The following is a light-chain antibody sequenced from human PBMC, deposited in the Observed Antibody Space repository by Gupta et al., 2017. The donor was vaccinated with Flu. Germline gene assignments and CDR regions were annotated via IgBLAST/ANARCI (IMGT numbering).Light chain of an antibody. CDR2: DAY. V-gene: IGKV3-15*01. J-gene: IGKJ1*01. CDR3: QQDVNWPRT. Sequence: IVMTQSPATVSVSPGEKVTLSCRASQSVSGKLAWYQQRPGQAPRLVLYDAYSRATNIPVRFTGGGSETAFTLTINGLQSEDFAVYYCQQDVNWPRTFGQGTKVEI. CDR1: QSVSGK.